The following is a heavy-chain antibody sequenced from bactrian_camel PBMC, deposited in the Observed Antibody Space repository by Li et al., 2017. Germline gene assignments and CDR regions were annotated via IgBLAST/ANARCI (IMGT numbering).Heavy chain of an antibody. Sequence: VQLVESGGGLVQTGGSLRLSCEISLYIYSSYCMGWFRQAPGKERVAVAAHYTGTATTYVADSVKGRFTISRDNAKNTVYLQMNSLKSEDTAMYYCAARGPYCYTKLSVADFTYWGQGTQVTVS. CDR2: HYTGTATT. V-gene: IGHV3S1*01. D-gene: IGHD2*01. J-gene: IGHJ6*01. CDR3: AARGPYCYTKLSVADFTY. CDR1: LYIYSSYC.